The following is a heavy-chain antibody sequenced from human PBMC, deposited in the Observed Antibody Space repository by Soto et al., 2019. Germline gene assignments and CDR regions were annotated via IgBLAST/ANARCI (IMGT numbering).Heavy chain of an antibody. D-gene: IGHD3-16*01. CDR1: GGSMRGQH. Sequence: QVQLQESGPGLVKPSETLSLTCTVSGGSMRGQHWSWIRQPPGKGLEWIGHHSDSTNYNPSLKSRITISTDTSKNQFSLKLSSVTAADTAVYYCATYTVGKGGRGYWGQGTLVTVSS. CDR3: ATYTVGKGGRGY. CDR2: HHSDST. J-gene: IGHJ4*02. V-gene: IGHV4-59*11.